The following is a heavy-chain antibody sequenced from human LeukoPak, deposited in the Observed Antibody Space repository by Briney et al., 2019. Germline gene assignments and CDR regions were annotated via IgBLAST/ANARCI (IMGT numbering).Heavy chain of an antibody. CDR3: AREDSIAARYYFDY. V-gene: IGHV1-69*04. Sequence: SVKVSCKASGGTFSSYAINWVRQAPGQGLEWMGRIIPILGIANYAQKFQGRDTITADKPTSPAYMELSSLRSEDTAVYYCAREDSIAARYYFDYWGQGTLVTVSS. J-gene: IGHJ4*02. CDR2: IIPILGIA. CDR1: GGTFSSYA. D-gene: IGHD6-6*01.